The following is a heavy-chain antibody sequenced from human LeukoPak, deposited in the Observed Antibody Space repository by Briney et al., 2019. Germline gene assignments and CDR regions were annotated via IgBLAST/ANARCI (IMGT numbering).Heavy chain of an antibody. D-gene: IGHD3-3*01. J-gene: IGHJ6*03. CDR1: GFTFSSYG. CDR3: ARHGSGLDYMDV. Sequence: HPGGSLRLSCAASGFTFSSYGMHWVRQAPGKGLEWVAFIRYDGSNKYYTDSVKGRFTISRDNSKNTLYLQMNSLRAEDTAVYYCARHGSGLDYMDVWGKGTTVTISS. CDR2: IRYDGSNK. V-gene: IGHV3-30*02.